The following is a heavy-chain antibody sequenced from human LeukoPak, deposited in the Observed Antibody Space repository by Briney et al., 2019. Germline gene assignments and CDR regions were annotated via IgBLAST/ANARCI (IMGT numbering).Heavy chain of an antibody. Sequence: PSETLSLTCTVSGGSISSGGYYWSWIHQHPGKGLEWIGYTYYSGSTYYNPSLKSRVTISVDTSKNQFSLKLSSVTAADTAVYYCARSIVQLGAFDIWGQGTMVTVSS. J-gene: IGHJ3*02. D-gene: IGHD2/OR15-2a*01. CDR1: GGSISSGGYY. CDR2: TYYSGST. CDR3: ARSIVQLGAFDI. V-gene: IGHV4-31*03.